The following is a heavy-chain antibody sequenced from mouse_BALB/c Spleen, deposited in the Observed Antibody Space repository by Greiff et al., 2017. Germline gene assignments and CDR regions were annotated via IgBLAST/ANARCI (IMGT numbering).Heavy chain of an antibody. CDR1: GYTFTSYW. J-gene: IGHJ3*01. V-gene: IGHV1-7*01. Sequence: VQLQESGAELAKPGASVKMSCKASGYTFTSYWMHWVKQRPGQGLEWIGYINPSTGYTEYNQKFKDKATLTADKSSSTAYMQLSSLTSEDSAVYYCARSVDYDGLAYWGQGTLVTVSA. CDR2: INPSTGYT. CDR3: ARSVDYDGLAY. D-gene: IGHD2-4*01.